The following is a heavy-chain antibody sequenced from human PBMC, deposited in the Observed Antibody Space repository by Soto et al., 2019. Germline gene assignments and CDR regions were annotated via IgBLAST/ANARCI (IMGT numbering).Heavy chain of an antibody. CDR3: AKDPVLDYYDSSGYYDY. Sequence: PGGSLRLSCAASGFTFSSYAMSWVRQAPGKGLEWVSAISGSGGSTYYADSVKGRFTISRDNSKNTLYLQMNSLISEDTAVYFYAKDPVLDYYDSSGYYDYWGQGTLVTVSS. V-gene: IGHV3-23*01. J-gene: IGHJ4*02. D-gene: IGHD3-22*01. CDR1: GFTFSSYA. CDR2: ISGSGGST.